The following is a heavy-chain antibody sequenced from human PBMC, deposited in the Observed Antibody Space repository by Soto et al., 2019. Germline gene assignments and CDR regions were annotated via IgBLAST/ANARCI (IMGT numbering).Heavy chain of an antibody. CDR1: GFTFSSYA. CDR2: ISGSGGST. J-gene: IGHJ4*02. V-gene: IGHV3-23*01. Sequence: GGSPRPSCAASGFTFSSYAMSWVRQAPGKGLEWVSAISGSGGSTDYADSVKGRFTISRDNSKNTLYLQMNSLRAEDTAVYYCEKDHDRWAALFDYWGQGTLVTVSS. CDR3: EKDHDRWAALFDY. D-gene: IGHD3-16*01.